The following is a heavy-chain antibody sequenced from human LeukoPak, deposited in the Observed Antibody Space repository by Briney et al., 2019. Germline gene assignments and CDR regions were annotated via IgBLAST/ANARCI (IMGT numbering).Heavy chain of an antibody. D-gene: IGHD6-13*01. V-gene: IGHV4-4*02. CDR2: IYHSGST. J-gene: IGHJ4*02. CDR1: GGSISSTNW. CDR3: AKKIAAAGVRSPTDETFDC. Sequence: SETLSLTCAVSGGSISSTNWWSWVRQPPGKGLEWIGEIYHSGSTNYNPSLKSRVTISVDKSKNQFSLKLSSVTAADTAVYYCAKKIAAAGVRSPTDETFDCWGQGTLVTVSS.